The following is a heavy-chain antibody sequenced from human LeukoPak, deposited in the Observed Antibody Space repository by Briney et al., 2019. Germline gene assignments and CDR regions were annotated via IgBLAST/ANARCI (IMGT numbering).Heavy chain of an antibody. V-gene: IGHV3-43*02. Sequence: GGSLTLSCAAPGFIFDNYAIHWVRQAPGKGLEWVSLIGGDGGSTFYADSVRGRFTISRDNTRKSLSLQMSSLRSEDTALYYCARESETSGWYDYWGQGTLVTVSS. CDR1: GFIFDNYA. CDR3: ARESETSGWYDY. CDR2: IGGDGGST. J-gene: IGHJ4*02. D-gene: IGHD6-19*01.